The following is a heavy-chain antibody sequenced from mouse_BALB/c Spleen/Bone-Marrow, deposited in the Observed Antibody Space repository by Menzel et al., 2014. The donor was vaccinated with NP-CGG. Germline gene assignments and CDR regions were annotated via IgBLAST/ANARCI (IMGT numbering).Heavy chain of an antibody. CDR2: IYPGSGST. CDR1: GYTFTSYW. CDR3: TSWDY. V-gene: IGHV1S22*01. Sequence: PGASVKLSCKASGYTFTSYWMHWVKQRHGQGLEWIGNIYPGSGSTNYDEKFKSKGTLTVDTSSSTAYMHLSSLTSEDSAVYYCTSWDYWGQGTTLTVSS. J-gene: IGHJ2*01.